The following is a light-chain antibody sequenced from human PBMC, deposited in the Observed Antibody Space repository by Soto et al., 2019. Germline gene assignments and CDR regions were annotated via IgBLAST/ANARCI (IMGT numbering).Light chain of an antibody. CDR2: AAS. V-gene: IGKV1-9*01. Sequence: IQLTQYPSSLSASVGDRVTITCRASQGIDNFLAWYQQKPGKAPKLLIYAASTLQSGVPSRFSGRGSGTDFNLTIRSRQPEDFATYYCHQLNSDPLTFGQGTKLEI. J-gene: IGKJ1*01. CDR3: HQLNSDPLT. CDR1: QGIDNF.